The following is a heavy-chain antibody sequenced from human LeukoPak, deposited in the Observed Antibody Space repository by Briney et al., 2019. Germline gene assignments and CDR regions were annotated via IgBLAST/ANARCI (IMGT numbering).Heavy chain of an antibody. D-gene: IGHD6-13*01. CDR2: IYSTGST. V-gene: IGHV4-4*07. J-gene: IGHJ4*02. CDR3: ARGIADPYSFDS. CDR1: GGSINFYY. Sequence: SETLSLTCTVSGGSINFYYWSWIRQPAGKGLEWIGRIYSTGSTNYSPPLKSRVTMSVDKSKNQFSLNLSSVTAADTAVYYCARGIADPYSFDSWGQGTLVAVSS.